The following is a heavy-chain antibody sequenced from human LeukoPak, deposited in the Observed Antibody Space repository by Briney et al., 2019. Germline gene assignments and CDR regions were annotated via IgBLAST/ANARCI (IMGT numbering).Heavy chain of an antibody. CDR2: ISGSGGSK. CDR1: GFTFSTYA. J-gene: IGHJ4*02. V-gene: IGHV3-23*01. CDR3: VKDGEYYDSSGYYSHFDY. D-gene: IGHD3-22*01. Sequence: GGSLRLSCAASGFTFSTYAMSWVRQAPGKGLEWVSGISGSGGSKYYADSVKGRFTISRDNPKNTLDLQMNSLRAEDTDVYYCVKDGEYYDSSGYYSHFDYWGQGTLVTVSS.